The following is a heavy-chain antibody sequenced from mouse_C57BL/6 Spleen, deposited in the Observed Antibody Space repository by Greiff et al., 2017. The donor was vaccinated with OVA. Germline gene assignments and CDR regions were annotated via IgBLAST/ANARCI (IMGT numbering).Heavy chain of an antibody. CDR1: GFSLTSYG. Sequence: VQRVESGPGLVQPSQSLSITCTVSGFSLTSYGVHWVRQSPGKGLEWLGVIWSGGSTDYNAAFISSLSISKDNSKSQVFFKMNSLQADDTAIYYCAREFTVVAPYYFDYWGQGTTLTVSS. CDR3: AREFTVVAPYYFDY. D-gene: IGHD1-1*01. J-gene: IGHJ2*01. V-gene: IGHV2-2*01. CDR2: IWSGGST.